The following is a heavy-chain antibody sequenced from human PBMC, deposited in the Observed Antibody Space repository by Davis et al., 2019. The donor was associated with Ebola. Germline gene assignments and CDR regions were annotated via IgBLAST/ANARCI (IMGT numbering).Heavy chain of an antibody. J-gene: IGHJ4*02. V-gene: IGHV3-30*03. CDR2: IPPVGSDE. Sequence: GESLKISCAASGFSIAAYGMHWVRQAPGKGLEWVSLIPPVGSDESYLDSVKGRFTISRDNAKNTLYLQMNSLTAEDTAVYYCESETRLGYWGQGTLVTVSS. D-gene: IGHD1-1*01. CDR3: ESETRLGY. CDR1: GFSIAAYG.